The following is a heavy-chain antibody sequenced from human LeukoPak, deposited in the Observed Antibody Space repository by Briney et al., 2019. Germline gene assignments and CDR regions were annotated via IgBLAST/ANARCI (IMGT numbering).Heavy chain of an antibody. CDR3: ARDNHPYLWFGGGWFDP. V-gene: IGHV3-11*01. D-gene: IGHD3-10*01. CDR2: ISSSGSTI. J-gene: IGHJ5*02. CDR1: EFIFSSYW. Sequence: GGSLRLSCAASEFIFSSYWMSWIRQAPGKGLEWVSYISSSGSTIYYADSVKGRFTISRDNAKNSLYLQMNSLRAEDTAVYYCARDNHPYLWFGGGWFDPWGQGTLVTVSS.